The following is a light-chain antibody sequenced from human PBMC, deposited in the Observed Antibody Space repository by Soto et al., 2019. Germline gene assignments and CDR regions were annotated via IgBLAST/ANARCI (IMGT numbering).Light chain of an antibody. V-gene: IGKV3-20*01. Sequence: VLTQSPGTLSVSPGDSATLSCRASQRVGNTWLAWYQQKVGQAPRLLLYGASTRATGIPDRFSGSGSGTDFTLTITRLEPEDFAVYYCSHYGTSVPYTFGQGTKLEIK. CDR2: GAS. CDR1: QRVGNTW. J-gene: IGKJ2*01. CDR3: SHYGTSVPYT.